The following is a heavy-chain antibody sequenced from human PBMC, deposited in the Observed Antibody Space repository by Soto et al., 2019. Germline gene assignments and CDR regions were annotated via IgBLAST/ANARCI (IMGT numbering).Heavy chain of an antibody. Sequence: QVQLVQSGAEVKKPGSSVKVSCKASGGTFSSYASSWVRQAPGQGLEWMGWIIPIFGTADYAQKFQGRVMITADESTTTAYMELSSLRSEDTAVSSCATQRLRNYCYSGMDVWGKGNKATVSS. CDR3: ATQRLRNYCYSGMDV. J-gene: IGHJ6*04. CDR1: GGTFSSYA. CDR2: IIPIFGTA. V-gene: IGHV1-69*12. D-gene: IGHD3-3*01.